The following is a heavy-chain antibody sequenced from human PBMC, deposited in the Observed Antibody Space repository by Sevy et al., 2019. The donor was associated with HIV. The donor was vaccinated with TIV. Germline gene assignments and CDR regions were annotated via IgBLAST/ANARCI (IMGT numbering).Heavy chain of an antibody. CDR3: ARRQAATRYYYYGMDV. J-gene: IGHJ6*02. CDR2: INPNSGGT. Sequence: ASVKVSCKASGYTFTGYYMHWVRQAPGQGLEWMGRINPNSGGTNYAQKFQGRVTMTRETSISTAYMELSRLRSDDTAGYDCARRQAATRYYYYGMDVWGQGTTVTVSS. CDR1: GYTFTGYY. V-gene: IGHV1-2*06. D-gene: IGHD2-15*01.